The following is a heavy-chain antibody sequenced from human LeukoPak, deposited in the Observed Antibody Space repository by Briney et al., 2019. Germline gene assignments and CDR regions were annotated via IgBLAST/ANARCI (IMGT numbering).Heavy chain of an antibody. CDR1: GFTFSNYG. Sequence: GRSLRLSCAASGFTFSNYGMHWVRQAPGKGLEWVAVIWYDGSNKYYADSVKGRFTISRDNSKNTLFLQMNSLRAEDTAVYYCAKDSGPYTSGYYGHWGQGTLVPVFS. V-gene: IGHV3-33*06. CDR3: AKDSGPYTSGYYGH. CDR2: IWYDGSNK. J-gene: IGHJ4*02. D-gene: IGHD3-22*01.